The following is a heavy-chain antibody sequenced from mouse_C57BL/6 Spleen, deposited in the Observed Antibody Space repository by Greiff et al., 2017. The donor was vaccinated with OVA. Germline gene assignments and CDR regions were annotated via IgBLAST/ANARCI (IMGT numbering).Heavy chain of an antibody. Sequence: VQLQQSGPGLVQPSQSLSITCTVSGFSLTSYGVHWVRPSPGKGLEWLGVIWRGGSTDYNAAFMSRLSITTDNSKSQVFFKMNSLQADDTAIYYCATFYGSRYWYFDVWGTGTTVTVSS. CDR2: IWRGGST. CDR1: GFSLTSYG. V-gene: IGHV2-5*01. CDR3: ATFYGSRYWYFDV. D-gene: IGHD1-1*01. J-gene: IGHJ1*03.